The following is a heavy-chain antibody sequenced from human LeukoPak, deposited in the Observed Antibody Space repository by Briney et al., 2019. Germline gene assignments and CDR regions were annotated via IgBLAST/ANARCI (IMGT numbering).Heavy chain of an antibody. CDR3: ARDQSVRLLQTSSTYFKHVFAI. CDR2: ISAYNGST. J-gene: IGHJ3*02. V-gene: IGHV1-18*01. D-gene: IGHD6-13*01. CDR1: GYTFTNYG. Sequence: ASVKVSCKTSGYTFTNYGISWVRQAPGLGLEWMGWISAYNGSTNYAQKVQGRVTMTTDTSTSTAYMELRSLRFDDTAVYYCARDQSVRLLQTSSTYFKHVFAIWGQGSMVTVSS.